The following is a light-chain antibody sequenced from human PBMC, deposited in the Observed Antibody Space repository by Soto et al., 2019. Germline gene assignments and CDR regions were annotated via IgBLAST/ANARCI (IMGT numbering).Light chain of an antibody. J-gene: IGKJ3*01. CDR2: AAS. V-gene: IGKV1-27*01. CDR1: QDIRNY. CDR3: QRYHSALLT. Sequence: DIQMTQSPSSLSASVGDRVTMTCRASQDIRNYVAWCQQKPGEVPKLLIYAASTLQSGVPARFSGGGFGTDFTLTISRLRPEDVATYYCQRYHSALLTFGPGTKVDLK.